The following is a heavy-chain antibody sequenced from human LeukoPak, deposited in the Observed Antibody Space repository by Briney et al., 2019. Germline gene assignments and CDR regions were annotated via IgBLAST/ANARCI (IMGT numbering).Heavy chain of an antibody. CDR1: GFTFSSYG. D-gene: IGHD3-10*01. Sequence: GGSLRLSCAASGFTFSSYGMHWVRQAPGKGLEWVACIRSDGSNKYYADSVKGRFTISRDNSKNTLYLQMNSLRAEDTAVYYCARDHNYYGSGSYWEDYYYMDVWGKGTTVTVSS. CDR2: IRSDGSNK. J-gene: IGHJ6*03. CDR3: ARDHNYYGSGSYWEDYYYMDV. V-gene: IGHV3-30*02.